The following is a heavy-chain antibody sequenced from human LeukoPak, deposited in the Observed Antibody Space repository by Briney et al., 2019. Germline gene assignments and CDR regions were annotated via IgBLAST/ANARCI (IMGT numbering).Heavy chain of an antibody. V-gene: IGHV4-38-2*02. J-gene: IGHJ3*02. Sequence: SETLSLTCTVSGYSISSGYYWGWIRQPPGKGLGGIGSIYHSGSNYYNPSLKSRVTISVDTSKNQFSLKLSSVTAADTAVYYCAWSSYYYDSSGYYEAFDIWGQGTMVTVSS. D-gene: IGHD3-22*01. CDR3: AWSSYYYDSSGYYEAFDI. CDR2: IYHSGSN. CDR1: GYSISSGYY.